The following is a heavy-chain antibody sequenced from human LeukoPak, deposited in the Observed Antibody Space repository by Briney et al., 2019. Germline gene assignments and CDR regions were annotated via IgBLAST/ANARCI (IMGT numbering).Heavy chain of an antibody. J-gene: IGHJ5*02. D-gene: IGHD4-17*01. CDR2: IYYSGTT. V-gene: IGHV4-39*07. CDR1: GGSISSVNYY. CDR3: ARVPHFGDYGWFDP. Sequence: SETLSLTCTVSGGSISSVNYYWGWIRQPPGKGLEWIGSIYYSGTTFYNPSLKSRVTISVDTSKNQFSLKLSSGTAADTAVYYCARVPHFGDYGWFDPWGQGTLVTVSS.